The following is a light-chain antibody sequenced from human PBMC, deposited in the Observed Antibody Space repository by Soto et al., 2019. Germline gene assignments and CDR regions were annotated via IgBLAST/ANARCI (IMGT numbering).Light chain of an antibody. J-gene: IGKJ1*01. Sequence: EIVLTQSPGTLSLSPGERATLSCRASQSISSSYLAWYQQKPGQAPGLLIYGASRRATGIPDRFIGSGSGTDFTLTISSLQPEDVATYYCLQHHSYPQTFGQGTKVEI. CDR1: QSISSSY. V-gene: IGKV3-20*01. CDR2: GAS. CDR3: LQHHSYPQT.